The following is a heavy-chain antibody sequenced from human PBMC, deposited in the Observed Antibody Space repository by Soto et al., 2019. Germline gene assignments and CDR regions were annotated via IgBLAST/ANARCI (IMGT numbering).Heavy chain of an antibody. CDR1: GFTFSDYW. D-gene: IGHD1-1*01. CDR3: TRSLFRNDPDRC. CDR2: ISTDGSIT. Sequence: EVQLVESGGGLVQPGGSLRLSCAASGFTFSDYWMHWVRQVPGKGLVWVSRISTDGSITNYADSVKGRFTISRDNAKNTVFLQMNSLRDEDTAVYYCTRSLFRNDPDRCWGQGALVTVSS. V-gene: IGHV3-74*01. J-gene: IGHJ4*02.